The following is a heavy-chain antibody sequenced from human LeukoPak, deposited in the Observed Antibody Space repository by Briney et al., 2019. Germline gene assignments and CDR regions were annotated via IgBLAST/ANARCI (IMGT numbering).Heavy chain of an antibody. D-gene: IGHD2-15*01. CDR2: IIPILGIA. CDR1: GGTFSSYA. V-gene: IGHV1-69*04. J-gene: IGHJ3*02. Sequence: SVKVSCKASGGTFSSYAIRWVRQAPGQGLEWMGRIIPILGIANYAQKFQGRVTITADKSTGTAYMELSSLRSEDTAVYYCARDLESVVVVVAATPEAFDIWGQGTMVTVSS. CDR3: ARDLESVVVVVAATPEAFDI.